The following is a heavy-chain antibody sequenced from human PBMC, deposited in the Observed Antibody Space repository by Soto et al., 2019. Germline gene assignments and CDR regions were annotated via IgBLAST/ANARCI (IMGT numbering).Heavy chain of an antibody. V-gene: IGHV3-23*01. Sequence: GGSLRLSCAASGFTFSSYAMSWVRQAPGKGLEWVSAISGSGGSTYYADSVKGRFTISRDNSKNTLYLQMNSLRAEDTAVYYCAKALSSIAARCSFDYWGQGTLVTVYS. J-gene: IGHJ4*02. D-gene: IGHD6-6*01. CDR1: GFTFSSYA. CDR3: AKALSSIAARCSFDY. CDR2: ISGSGGST.